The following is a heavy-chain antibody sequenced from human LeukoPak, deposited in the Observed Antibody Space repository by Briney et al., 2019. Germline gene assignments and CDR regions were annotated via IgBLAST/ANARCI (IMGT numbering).Heavy chain of an antibody. CDR2: IYNDGSA. J-gene: IGHJ4*02. V-gene: IGHV3-53*01. Sequence: GGSLRLSCAASGLIVSSHYMSWVRQAPGKGLEWVSVIYNDGSAFYADSVKGRFTISRDNSKNTLYLQMNSLRAEDTAVYYCASEPIVGNWGQGTLVTVSS. CDR3: ASEPIVGN. D-gene: IGHD3-16*02. CDR1: GLIVSSHY.